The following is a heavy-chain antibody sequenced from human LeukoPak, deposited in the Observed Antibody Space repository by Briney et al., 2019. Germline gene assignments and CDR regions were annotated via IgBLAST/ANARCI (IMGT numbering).Heavy chain of an antibody. V-gene: IGHV4-39*01. CDR2: IYYSGST. Sequence: WIGSIYYSGSTYYNPSLKSRVIMSVDTSKNQFSLKLSSATAADTAVYYCARLAYNGDYVNYWGQGTLVTVSS. J-gene: IGHJ4*02. D-gene: IGHD4-17*01. CDR3: ARLAYNGDYVNY.